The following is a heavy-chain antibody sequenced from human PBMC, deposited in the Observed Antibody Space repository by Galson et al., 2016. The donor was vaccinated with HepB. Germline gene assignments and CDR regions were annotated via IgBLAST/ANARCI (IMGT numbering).Heavy chain of an antibody. CDR1: GDSVSSNTAA. D-gene: IGHD2/OR15-2a*01. J-gene: IGHJ5*02. Sequence: CAISGDSVSSNTAAWNWIRQTPSRGLEWLGRTYYRSTWSNDYAVSVKSRITINRDTSKNPFSLQLTSVTPEDTAVYYCARGVLGPAGNWFAPWGQGTPVTVSS. V-gene: IGHV6-1*01. CDR2: TYYRSTWSN. CDR3: ARGVLGPAGNWFAP.